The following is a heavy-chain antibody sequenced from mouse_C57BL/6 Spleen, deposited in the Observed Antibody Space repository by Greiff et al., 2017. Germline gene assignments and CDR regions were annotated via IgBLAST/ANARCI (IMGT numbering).Heavy chain of an antibody. J-gene: IGHJ1*03. CDR2: IDPANGNT. V-gene: IGHV14-3*01. D-gene: IGHD1-1*01. CDR3: APLLTTVVAHWYFDV. Sequence: EVQRVESVAELVRPGASVKLSCTASGFNIKNTYMHWVKQRPEQGLEWIGRIDPANGNTKYAPKFQGKATITADTSSNTAYLQLSSLTSEDTAIYYCAPLLTTVVAHWYFDVWGTGTPVTVSS. CDR1: GFNIKNTY.